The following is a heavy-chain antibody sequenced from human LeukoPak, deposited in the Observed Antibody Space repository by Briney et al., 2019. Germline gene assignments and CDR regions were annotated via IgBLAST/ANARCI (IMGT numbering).Heavy chain of an antibody. CDR3: ARGDYDFWSGYYALDY. D-gene: IGHD3-3*01. V-gene: IGHV4-59*01. CDR2: IYYSGST. Sequence: SETLSLTCTVSGGSISSYYWSWIRQPPGKGPEWIGYIYYSGSTNYNPSLKSRVTLSVDTSKNQFSLKLSSVTAADTAVYYCARGDYDFWSGYYALDYWGQGTLVTVSS. J-gene: IGHJ4*02. CDR1: GGSISSYY.